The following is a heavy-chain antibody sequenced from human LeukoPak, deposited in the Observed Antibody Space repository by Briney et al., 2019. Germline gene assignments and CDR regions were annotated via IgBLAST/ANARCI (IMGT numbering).Heavy chain of an antibody. J-gene: IGHJ4*02. Sequence: SETLSLTCTVSGGSISSSSYYWGWIRQPPGKGLEWIGSIYYSGSTYYNPSLKSRVTISVDTSKNQFSLKLSSVTAADTAVYYCAQGHNANWWLDRGRYYFDYWGQGTLVTVSS. CDR2: IYYSGST. CDR3: AQGHNANWWLDRGRYYFDY. D-gene: IGHD2-8*02. CDR1: GGSISSSSYY. V-gene: IGHV4-39*07.